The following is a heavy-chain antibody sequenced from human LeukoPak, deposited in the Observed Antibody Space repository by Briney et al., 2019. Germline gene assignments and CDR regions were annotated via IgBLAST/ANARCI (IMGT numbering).Heavy chain of an antibody. CDR1: DGSFSGYY. Sequence: TASETLSLTCAVYDGSFSGYYWSWTRQPPGKGLEWIGEINHSGSTNYNPSLKSRVTICVDTSKNQFSLKLSSVTAADTAVYYCARYSGYYLSYFDYWGQGTLVTVSS. CDR3: ARYSGYYLSYFDY. CDR2: INHSGST. V-gene: IGHV4-34*01. J-gene: IGHJ4*02. D-gene: IGHD3-22*01.